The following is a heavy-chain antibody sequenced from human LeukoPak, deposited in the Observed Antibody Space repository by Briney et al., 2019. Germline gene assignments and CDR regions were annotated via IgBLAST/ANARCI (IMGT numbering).Heavy chain of an antibody. Sequence: PSETLSLTCTVSGGSISSYYWSWIRQSPGKGLEWIGEINHSGSTNYNPSLKSRVTISVDTSKNQFSLKPTSVTAADTAVYYCARPLGQGNEYGMDVWGQGTTVTVSS. CDR2: INHSGST. J-gene: IGHJ6*02. CDR1: GGSISSYY. D-gene: IGHD1-1*01. V-gene: IGHV4-34*01. CDR3: ARPLGQGNEYGMDV.